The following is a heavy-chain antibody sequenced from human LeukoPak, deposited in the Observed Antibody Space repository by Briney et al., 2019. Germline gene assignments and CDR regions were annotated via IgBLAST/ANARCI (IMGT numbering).Heavy chain of an antibody. Sequence: ASVKVSCKASGYTFTVYYIHWVRQAPGQGLEWMGWINPNSGATNSAQKFQGRVTMTRDTSISTVYMELSGLRSDDTAFYYCARSWYDSSGYSGHWGQGTLVTVSS. V-gene: IGHV1-2*02. CDR3: ARSWYDSSGYSGH. D-gene: IGHD3-22*01. CDR1: GYTFTVYY. CDR2: INPNSGAT. J-gene: IGHJ4*02.